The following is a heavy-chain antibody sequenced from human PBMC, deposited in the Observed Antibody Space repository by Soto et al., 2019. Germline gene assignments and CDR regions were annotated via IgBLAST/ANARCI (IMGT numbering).Heavy chain of an antibody. CDR2: IKQDGSEK. CDR3: ARDISSWNDGGGDAFDI. Sequence: GGSLRLSCAASGFTFSSYWMSWVRQAPGKGLEWVANIKQDGSEKYYVDSVKGRFTISRDNAKNSLYLQMNSLRAEDTAVYYCARDISSWNDGGGDAFDIWGQGTMVTVSS. CDR1: GFTFSSYW. D-gene: IGHD1-1*01. J-gene: IGHJ3*02. V-gene: IGHV3-7*05.